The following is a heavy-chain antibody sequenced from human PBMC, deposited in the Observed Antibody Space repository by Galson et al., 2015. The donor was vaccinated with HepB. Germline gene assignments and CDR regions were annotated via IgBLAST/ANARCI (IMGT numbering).Heavy chain of an antibody. V-gene: IGHV3-30*04. CDR1: GFTFSRDS. D-gene: IGHD2-21*01. Sequence: SLRLSCAASGFTFSRDSMHWVRQVPGKGLEWVAVISAGGSIQYYGDSVKGRFTISRDNSKNTQFLQMNSLRADDSAVYYCVREFRLNNWFFEVWGRGTLVSVSS. CDR3: VREFRLNNWFFEV. J-gene: IGHJ2*01. CDR2: ISAGGSIQ.